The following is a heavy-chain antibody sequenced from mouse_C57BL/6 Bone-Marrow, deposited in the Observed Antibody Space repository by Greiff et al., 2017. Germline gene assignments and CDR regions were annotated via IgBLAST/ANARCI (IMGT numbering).Heavy chain of an antibody. CDR2: IYPGSGST. V-gene: IGHV1-55*01. J-gene: IGHJ1*03. D-gene: IGHD2-5*01. CDR3: ARPYYSNDWYFDV. CDR1: GYTFTSYW. Sequence: VQLQQPGAELVKPGASVKMSCKASGYTFTSYWITWVKQRPGQGLEWIGDIYPGSGSTNYNEKFKSKATLTVDTSSSTAYMQLSSLTSEDSAVYYCARPYYSNDWYFDVWGTGTTVTGSS.